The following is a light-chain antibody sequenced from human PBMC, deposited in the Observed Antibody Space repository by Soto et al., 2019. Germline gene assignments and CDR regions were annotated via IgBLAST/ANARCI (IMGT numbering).Light chain of an antibody. CDR2: DVN. CDR1: SGDVARYTY. CDR3: CSYAGSYTLV. J-gene: IGLJ2*01. Sequence: QSALTQPRSMSGSPGQSVAISCTGTSGDVARYTYVSWYRQLPNKAPKLLIRDVNKRPSGVPDRFSGSKSGNTASLTISGLQAEDEADYYCCSYAGSYTLVCGGGTKLTVL. V-gene: IGLV2-11*01.